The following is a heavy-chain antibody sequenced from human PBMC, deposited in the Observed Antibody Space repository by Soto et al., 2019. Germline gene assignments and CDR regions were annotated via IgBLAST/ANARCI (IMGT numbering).Heavy chain of an antibody. CDR3: ARGVEDGDFRQVDY. V-gene: IGHV1-69*02. CDR2: IIPILGIA. CDR1: GGTFSSYT. Sequence: QVQLVQSGAEVKKPGSSVKVSCKASGGTFSSYTISWVRQAPGQGLEWMGRIIPILGIANYAQKFQGRVTITADKSTSTAYMELSSLRSEDTAVYYCARGVEDGDFRQVDYWGQGTLVTVSS. D-gene: IGHD4-17*01. J-gene: IGHJ4*02.